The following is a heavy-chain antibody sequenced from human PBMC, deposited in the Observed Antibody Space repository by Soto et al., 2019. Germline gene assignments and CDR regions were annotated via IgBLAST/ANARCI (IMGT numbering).Heavy chain of an antibody. CDR1: GYTFTSYG. Sequence: GASVKVSCKASGYTFTSYGISWVRQAPGQGLEWMGRISAYNGNTNYAQKLQGRVTMTTDTSTSTAYMELRSLRSDDTAVYYCARGVGSGTYYNQYNWFDPWGQGTLVTVSS. CDR2: ISAYNGNT. J-gene: IGHJ5*02. CDR3: ARGVGSGTYYNQYNWFDP. D-gene: IGHD3-10*01. V-gene: IGHV1-18*01.